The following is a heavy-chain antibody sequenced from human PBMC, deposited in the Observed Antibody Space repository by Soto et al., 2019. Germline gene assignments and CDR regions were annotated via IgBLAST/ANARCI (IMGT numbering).Heavy chain of an antibody. J-gene: IGHJ6*02. CDR1: GGTFSSYA. CDR3: AWSNYGSGSYYNGYYYYGMDV. D-gene: IGHD3-10*01. CDR2: IIPIFGTA. Sequence: GASVKVSCKASGGTFSSYAISWVRQAPGQGLEWMGGIIPIFGTANYAQKFQGRVTITADESTSTAYMELSSLRSEDTAVYYCAWSNYGSGSYYNGYYYYGMDVWGQGTTVTVSS. V-gene: IGHV1-69*13.